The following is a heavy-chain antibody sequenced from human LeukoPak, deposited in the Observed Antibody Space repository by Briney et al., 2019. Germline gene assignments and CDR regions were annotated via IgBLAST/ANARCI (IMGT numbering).Heavy chain of an antibody. Sequence: PGVSLRLSCAASGFTFSSYWMCWVRQAPGKGLEWVVIIKQDGSDKYYVVSVEGRFIISRYNAKNSLYLKMNSLRAEDLAVYYCVTSTRSHRFDYWGQGTLVTVSS. CDR3: VTSTRSHRFDY. V-gene: IGHV3-7*01. CDR1: GFTFSSYW. CDR2: IKQDGSDK. D-gene: IGHD2-15*01. J-gene: IGHJ4*02.